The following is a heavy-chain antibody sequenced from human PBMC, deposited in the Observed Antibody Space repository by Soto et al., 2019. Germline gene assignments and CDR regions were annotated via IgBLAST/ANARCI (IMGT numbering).Heavy chain of an antibody. CDR3: ASWAGYSK. J-gene: IGHJ4*02. Sequence: QVQLVQSGAEVKKPGASVKVSCKVSGYTFTDYDINWERQASGQGLEWMGWVNPTSGNTGYAQKFQGRVTMTWNTSISTAYVELSSLRSEDTAVYYCASWAGYSKWGQGTLVTVST. CDR1: GYTFTDYD. V-gene: IGHV1-8*01. D-gene: IGHD3-9*01. CDR2: VNPTSGNT.